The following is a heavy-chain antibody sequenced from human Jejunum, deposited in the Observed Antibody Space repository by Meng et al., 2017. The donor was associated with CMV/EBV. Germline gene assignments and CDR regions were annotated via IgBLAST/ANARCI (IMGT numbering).Heavy chain of an antibody. CDR1: GFNFDDRA. CDR3: AKDRGGGFFDGMEV. J-gene: IGHJ6*02. Sequence: GFNFDDRAMHWVRQAPGKGLGWGGRMTWNSARIGYAGSVKGRFTISRDNAKKSLYLQMNSLRGEETGLYYCAKDRGGGFFDGMEVWGQGTTVTVSS. CDR2: MTWNSARI. V-gene: IGHV3-9*01. D-gene: IGHD6-25*01.